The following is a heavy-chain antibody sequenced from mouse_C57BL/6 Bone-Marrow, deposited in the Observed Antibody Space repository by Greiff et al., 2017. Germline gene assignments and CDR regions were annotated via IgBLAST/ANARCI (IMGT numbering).Heavy chain of an antibody. D-gene: IGHD2-1*01. Sequence: EVQLVESGGGLVKPGGSLKLSCAASGFTFSSYTMSWVRQTPEKRLEWVATISGGGGNNYYPDSVKGRFTISRDNAENTLYLQMSSLRSEDTALYYCARPHLLGGFAYCGQGTLVTVSA. CDR1: GFTFSSYT. CDR2: ISGGGGNN. CDR3: ARPHLLGGFAY. J-gene: IGHJ3*01. V-gene: IGHV5-9*01.